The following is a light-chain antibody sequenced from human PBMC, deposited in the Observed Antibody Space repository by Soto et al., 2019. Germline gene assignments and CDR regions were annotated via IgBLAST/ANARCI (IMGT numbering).Light chain of an antibody. CDR3: QQYGYSSYL. CDR2: GTS. Sequence: EIVMTQSPAALSVSPGERVTLSCRASQRVSRDLAWYQQKPGQAPGLLIYGTSSRATGIPDRFSRSGSGTDFTLTINRLEPEGFAVYHCQQYGYSSYLFGQGTNLEIK. CDR1: QRVSRD. V-gene: IGKV3-20*01. J-gene: IGKJ2*01.